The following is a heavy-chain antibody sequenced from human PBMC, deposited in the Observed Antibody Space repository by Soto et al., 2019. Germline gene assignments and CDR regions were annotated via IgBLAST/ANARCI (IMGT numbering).Heavy chain of an antibody. V-gene: IGHV4-31*11. CDR2: IFHSGNM. Sequence: PSETLSLTCAVSGGSISSLGYYWSWIRQDPGKGLEWIGHIFHSGNMDYNPSLQSRVTMSVDTSKNQFSLKLSSVTAADTAVYYYAREERFSHWLDPWGQGTLVTVSS. CDR1: GGSISSLGYY. CDR3: AREERFSHWLDP. J-gene: IGHJ5*02.